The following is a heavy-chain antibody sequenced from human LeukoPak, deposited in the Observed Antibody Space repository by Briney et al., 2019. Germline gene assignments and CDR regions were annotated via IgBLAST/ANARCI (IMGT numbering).Heavy chain of an antibody. D-gene: IGHD6-13*01. CDR1: GGSFSGYY. Sequence: PSETLSLTCAVYGGSFSGYYWSWIRQPPGKGLEWIGEINHSGSTNYNPSLKSRVTISVDTSKNQFSLKLSSVTAADTAVYYCARHGFSSSWSWFDPWGQGTLVTVSS. V-gene: IGHV4-34*01. CDR3: ARHGFSSSWSWFDP. J-gene: IGHJ5*02. CDR2: INHSGST.